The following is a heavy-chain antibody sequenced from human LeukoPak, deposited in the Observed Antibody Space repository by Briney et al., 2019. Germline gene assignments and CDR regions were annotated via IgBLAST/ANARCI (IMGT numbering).Heavy chain of an antibody. Sequence: SQTLSLTCVIRGXSVSSNSSAWNWIRQSPSRGLEWLGRTYYRSRWGNDYAVSMKRRITINPDTSKNQFSLQLNSVTPEDTAIYFCARGDQDFDIWGQGTKVTVSS. CDR1: GXSVSSNSSA. J-gene: IGHJ3*02. CDR3: ARGDQDFDI. CDR2: TYYRSRWGN. V-gene: IGHV6-1*01. D-gene: IGHD3-16*01.